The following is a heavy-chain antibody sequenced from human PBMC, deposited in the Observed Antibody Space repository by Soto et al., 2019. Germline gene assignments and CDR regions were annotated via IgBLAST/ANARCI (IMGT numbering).Heavy chain of an antibody. CDR3: ARDPTIFGVVITTFDY. CDR2: IWYDGSNK. D-gene: IGHD3-3*01. V-gene: IGHV3-33*01. Sequence: PGGSLRLSCAASGFTFSSYGMHWVRQAPGKGLEWVAVIWYDGSNKYYADSVKGRFTISRDNSKNTLYLQMNSLRAEDTAVYYCARDPTIFGVVITTFDYWGQGTLVTVSS. J-gene: IGHJ4*02. CDR1: GFTFSSYG.